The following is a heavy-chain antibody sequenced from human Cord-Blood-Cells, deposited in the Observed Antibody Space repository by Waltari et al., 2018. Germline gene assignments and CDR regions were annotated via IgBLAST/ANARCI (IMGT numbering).Heavy chain of an antibody. CDR1: GYSFTRYL. D-gene: IGHD7-27*01. CDR2: IYPGDSDT. V-gene: IGHV5-51*01. J-gene: IGHJ3*02. Sequence: EVQLVQSGAAVKKLGVSLKISCKGSGYSFTRYLIGWVRPMPGKGLEWMGIIYPGDSDTRYSPFFQGQVTISADKSISTAYRQWSSLKASDTAMYYCARKSWGSVSAFDIWGQGTMVTVSS. CDR3: ARKSWGSVSAFDI.